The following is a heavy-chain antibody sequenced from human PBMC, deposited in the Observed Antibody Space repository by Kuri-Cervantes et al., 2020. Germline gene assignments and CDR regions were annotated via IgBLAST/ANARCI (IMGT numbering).Heavy chain of an antibody. V-gene: IGHV4-31*03. Sequence: SETLSLTCTVSGGSISSGGYYWSWIRQHPGKGLEWIGYIYYSGSTYYNPSLKSRVTISVDTSKNQFSLKLSSVTAADTAVYYCARKTPFPGRGSCRGFGYWGQGTLVTVSS. CDR3: ARKTPFPGRGSCRGFGY. CDR1: GGSISSGGYY. CDR2: IYYSGST. D-gene: IGHD2-15*01. J-gene: IGHJ4*02.